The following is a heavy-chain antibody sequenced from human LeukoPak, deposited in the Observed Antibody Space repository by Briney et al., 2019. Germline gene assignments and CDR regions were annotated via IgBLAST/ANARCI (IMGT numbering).Heavy chain of an antibody. J-gene: IGHJ4*02. Sequence: SETLSLTCSVSGDSLSIYYWSWIRQPPGKGLEWIGYIYYSGSTNYNPSLNSRVTISVDPSKNQFSLKLSSVTAADTAVYYCAGTIADTMGGVDCWGQGTLVTVSA. V-gene: IGHV4-59*08. D-gene: IGHD3-16*01. CDR3: AGTIADTMGGVDC. CDR2: IYYSGST. CDR1: GDSLSIYY.